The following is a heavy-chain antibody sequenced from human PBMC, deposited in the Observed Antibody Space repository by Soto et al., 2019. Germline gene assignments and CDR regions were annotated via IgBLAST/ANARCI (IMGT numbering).Heavy chain of an antibody. D-gene: IGHD6-6*01. V-gene: IGHV3-9*01. J-gene: IGHJ4*02. CDR1: GFRFDDYV. Sequence: GGSLRLSCVGSGFRFDDYVMDWVRQIPGKGLEWVSRITWNSDTIAYADSVKGRFTISRDNARSSLFLQMNSLRSEDTAIYYCVKEMGSSSDSWGQGTQVTSPQ. CDR3: VKEMGSSSDS. CDR2: ITWNSDTI.